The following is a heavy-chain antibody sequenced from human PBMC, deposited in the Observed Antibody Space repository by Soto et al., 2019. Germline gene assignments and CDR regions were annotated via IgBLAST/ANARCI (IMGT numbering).Heavy chain of an antibody. V-gene: IGHV4-31*03. J-gene: IGHJ4*02. CDR3: ARRYGGNFDY. Sequence: QVQLQESGPGLVKPSQTLSLTCTVSGGSISSGGYYWSWIRQHPGKGLEWIGYIYYSGSTYYNPSPKRRVTISVDASTNQFSLKLSSVPAADTAVYYCARRYGGNFDYWGQGTLVTVSS. CDR1: GGSISSGGYY. D-gene: IGHD2-15*01. CDR2: IYYSGST.